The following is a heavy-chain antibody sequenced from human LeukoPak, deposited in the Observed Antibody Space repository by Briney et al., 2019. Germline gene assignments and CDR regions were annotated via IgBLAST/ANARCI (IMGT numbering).Heavy chain of an antibody. CDR1: GFTFSIYA. Sequence: QPGGSLRLSCAASGFTFSIYAMHWVRQAPGKGLEWVAFISSDGSNKYYADSVKGRFTISRDNSKNTLYLQRKGRRDKETAVYYCAPHDSSPHFWGQGPLVIVSS. CDR2: ISSDGSNK. J-gene: IGHJ4*02. D-gene: IGHD6-6*01. CDR3: APHDSSPHF. V-gene: IGHV3-30-3*01.